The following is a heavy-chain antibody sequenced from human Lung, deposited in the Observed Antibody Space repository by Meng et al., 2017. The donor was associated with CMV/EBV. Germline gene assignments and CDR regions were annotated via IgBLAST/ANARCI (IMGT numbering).Heavy chain of an antibody. CDR2: ISAVIDNT. J-gene: IGHJ4*02. Sequence: GGSLRLXCAASGFTFNKYAMTWVRQAPGKGLEWVSIISAVIDNTYYADSVKGRFTLSRDHSMNTLYLQMHSLRAEDTAIYFCAKGLGTTGWYSPLDSWGRGTVVTVSS. V-gene: IGHV3-23*01. D-gene: IGHD6-19*01. CDR1: GFTFNKYA. CDR3: AKGLGTTGWYSPLDS.